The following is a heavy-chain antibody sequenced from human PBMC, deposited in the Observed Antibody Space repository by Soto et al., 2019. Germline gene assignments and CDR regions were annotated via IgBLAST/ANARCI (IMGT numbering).Heavy chain of an antibody. D-gene: IGHD6-6*01. V-gene: IGHV4-59*08. J-gene: IGHJ3*02. Sequence: SETLSLTCTVSGGSISSYYCSWIRQPTGKGLEWIGYIYYSESTNYNPSLKSRVTISVDTSKNQFSLKLSSVTAADTAVYYCARHLRIAARRDVFDIRGQGTMVTGSS. CDR1: GGSISSYY. CDR2: IYYSEST. CDR3: ARHLRIAARRDVFDI.